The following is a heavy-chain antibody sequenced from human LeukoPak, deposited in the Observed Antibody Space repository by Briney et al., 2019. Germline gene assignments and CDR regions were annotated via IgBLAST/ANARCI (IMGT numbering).Heavy chain of an antibody. Sequence: PSETLSLTCAVSGGSISSGGYSWSWIRQPPGKGLEWIGYIYHSGSTYYNPSPKSRVTISVDRSKNQFSLKLSSVTAADTAVYYCARGSYSSSCRFDYWGQGTLVTVSS. CDR1: GGSISSGGYS. D-gene: IGHD6-13*01. CDR2: IYHSGST. J-gene: IGHJ4*02. V-gene: IGHV4-30-2*01. CDR3: ARGSYSSSCRFDY.